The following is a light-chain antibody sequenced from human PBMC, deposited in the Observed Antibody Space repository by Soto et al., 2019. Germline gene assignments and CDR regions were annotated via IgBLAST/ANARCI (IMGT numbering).Light chain of an antibody. J-gene: IGLJ2*01. Sequence: QSVLTQPASVSGSRGQSITITCTGTSSDVGANNFVSWYQQHPGKAPRLMIYDVTNRPSGVSDRFSASKSGSTASLTISGLQAEDEGDYYCSSYTTSTTLIFGGGTQLTVL. CDR3: SSYTTSTTLI. V-gene: IGLV2-14*03. CDR2: DVT. CDR1: SSDVGANNF.